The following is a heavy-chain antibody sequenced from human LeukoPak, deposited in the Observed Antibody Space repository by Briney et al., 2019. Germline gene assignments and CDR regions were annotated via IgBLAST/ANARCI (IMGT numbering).Heavy chain of an antibody. CDR1: GFTFSSYC. J-gene: IGHJ4*02. CDR3: ARVYYDFWSGYLDY. CDR2: IKQDGNKK. V-gene: IGHV3-7*01. Sequence: PGGSLRLSCAASGFTFSSYCMSWVRQAPGKGLEWVANIKQDGNKKYYVDSVKGRFTITRDNAKNSLYLQMNSLRAEDTAVYYCARVYYDFWSGYLDYWGQRTLVTVSS. D-gene: IGHD3-3*01.